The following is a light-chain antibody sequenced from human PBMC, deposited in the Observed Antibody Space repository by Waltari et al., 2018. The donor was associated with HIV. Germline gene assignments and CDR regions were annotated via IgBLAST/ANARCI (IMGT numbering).Light chain of an antibody. CDR2: SNI. CDR3: SAWDASLGAWM. CDR1: TSTIGTNN. Sequence: QSVLTQPPPASGTPGQRIILSCSGSTSTIGTNNFNWYQQPPGQTPRPLMHSNIQRPSRVPDRVSGSRSGTSASLAISGLQSEDEADYYWSAWDASLGAWMFGGGTTLTVL. J-gene: IGLJ3*02. V-gene: IGLV1-44*01.